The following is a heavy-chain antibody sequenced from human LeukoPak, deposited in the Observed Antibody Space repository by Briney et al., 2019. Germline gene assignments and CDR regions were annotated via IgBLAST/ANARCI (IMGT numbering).Heavy chain of an antibody. CDR3: ARAGNWWLFLDDAFDI. D-gene: IGHD2-21*01. J-gene: IGHJ3*02. CDR2: INHSGST. Sequence: SETLSLTCAVYGGSFSGYYWSWIRQPPGKGLEWIGEINHSGSTNYNPSLKSRVTISVDTSKNQFSLKLSSVTAADTAVYYCARAGNWWLFLDDAFDIWGQGTMVTVSS. V-gene: IGHV4-34*01. CDR1: GGSFSGYY.